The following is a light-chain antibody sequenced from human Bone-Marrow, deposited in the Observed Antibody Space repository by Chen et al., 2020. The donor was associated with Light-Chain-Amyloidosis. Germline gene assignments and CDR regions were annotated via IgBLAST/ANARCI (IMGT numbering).Light chain of an antibody. CDR1: DLPTKY. CDR2: RDT. Sequence: SYELTQPPSVSVSPGQTARITCSGDDLPTKYSYWSQQKPGQAPGLVIHRDTEKHSGITEGICGANTGTKAALTISGIQAEDEADYHCKTADNSGTYEVIFGGGTKLTV. J-gene: IGLJ2*01. V-gene: IGLV3-25*03. CDR3: KTADNSGTYEVI.